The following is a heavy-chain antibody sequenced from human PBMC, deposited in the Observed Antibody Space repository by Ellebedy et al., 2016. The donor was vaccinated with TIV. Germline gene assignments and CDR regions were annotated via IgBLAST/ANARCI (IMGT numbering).Heavy chain of an antibody. Sequence: AASVKVSCKASGYTFTSYGISWVRQAPGQGLEWMGWISAYNGNTKYAQKLQGRVTMTTDTSTSTAYMELRSLGSDDTAVYYCTRDLTNIVSGDYWGQGTLVTVSS. J-gene: IGHJ4*02. CDR1: GYTFTSYG. CDR3: TRDLTNIVSGDY. D-gene: IGHD5/OR15-5a*01. CDR2: ISAYNGNT. V-gene: IGHV1-18*04.